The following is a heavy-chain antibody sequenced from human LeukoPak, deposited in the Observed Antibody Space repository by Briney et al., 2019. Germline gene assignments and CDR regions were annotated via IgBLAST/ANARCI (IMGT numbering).Heavy chain of an antibody. CDR2: INADDGNT. CDR3: ARAPWSSSGVFDY. J-gene: IGHJ4*02. Sequence: ASVKVSCKTSGYTFTLYGIHWVRQAPGQRPEWMGWINADDGNTQYSQRFQGRVTITRDTSARTAYMELSRLKSEDTAVYYCARAPWSSSGVFDYWGRGTLVTVSS. V-gene: IGHV1-3*01. CDR1: GYTFTLYG. D-gene: IGHD1-26*01.